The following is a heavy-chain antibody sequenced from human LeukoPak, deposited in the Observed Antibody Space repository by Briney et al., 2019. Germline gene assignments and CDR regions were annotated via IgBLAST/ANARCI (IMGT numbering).Heavy chain of an antibody. J-gene: IGHJ4*02. D-gene: IGHD6-19*01. V-gene: IGHV3-53*04. Sequence: GGSLRLSCAASGFTVSSNYMSWVRQAPGKGLEWVSVIYSGGSTYYPDSVKGRFTISRHNSKNTLYLQMNSLRAEDTAVYYCARDTGGWLNYWGQGTLVTVSS. CDR2: IYSGGST. CDR1: GFTVSSNY. CDR3: ARDTGGWLNY.